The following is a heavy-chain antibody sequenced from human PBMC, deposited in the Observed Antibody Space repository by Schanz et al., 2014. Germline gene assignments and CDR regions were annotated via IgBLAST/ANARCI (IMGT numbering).Heavy chain of an antibody. D-gene: IGHD2-2*02. Sequence: QVHLVQSGAEVQKPGASVKVSCKASGFNITSNDVTWVPQATGQGLEWMGWMNPNSGNTGYAQKFQGRVTITADKSTSSAYMELTSLRSEATAVYYCAGTYCSSTSCYTGYYYMDVWGKGTTVTVSS. CDR3: AGTYCSSTSCYTGYYYMDV. V-gene: IGHV1-8*01. J-gene: IGHJ6*03. CDR2: MNPNSGNT. CDR1: GFNITSND.